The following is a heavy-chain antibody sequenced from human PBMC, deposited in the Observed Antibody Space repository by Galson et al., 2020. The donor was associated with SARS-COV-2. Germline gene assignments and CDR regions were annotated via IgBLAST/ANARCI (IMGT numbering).Heavy chain of an antibody. CDR1: GFTFSSYS. CDR3: ASRTPSYNYYDSSGYPNWYFDL. Sequence: GGSLRLSCAASGFTFSSYSMNWVRQAPGKGLEWVSYISSSSSTIYYADSLKGRFTISRDNAKNSLYLQMNSLRAEDTAVYYCASRTPSYNYYDSSGYPNWYFDLWGRGTLVTVSS. CDR2: ISSSSSTI. J-gene: IGHJ2*01. V-gene: IGHV3-48*01. D-gene: IGHD3-22*01.